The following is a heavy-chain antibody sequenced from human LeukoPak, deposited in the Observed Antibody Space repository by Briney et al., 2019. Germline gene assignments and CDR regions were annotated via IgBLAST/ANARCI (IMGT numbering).Heavy chain of an antibody. J-gene: IGHJ4*02. CDR3: ARDRWYAFDY. V-gene: IGHV1-18*01. CDR2: ISANSGDT. Sequence: ASVNVSCKASGYTFTINGISWVRQAPGRGLEWMGWISANSGDTIYAEKFHGRVTLTRDTSTGTAYMELNSLTYDDTAVYYCARDRWYAFDYWGQGTLVTVSS. CDR1: GYTFTING. D-gene: IGHD6-13*01.